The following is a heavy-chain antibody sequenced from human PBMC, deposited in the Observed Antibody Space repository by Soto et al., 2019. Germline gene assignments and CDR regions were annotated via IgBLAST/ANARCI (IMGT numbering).Heavy chain of an antibody. CDR1: GFTFSSYA. J-gene: IGHJ4*02. Sequence: EVQLLESGGGLVQPGGSLRLSCAASGFTFSSYAMSWVRQAPGKGLEWVSAISGSGGSTYYADSVKGRFTISRDNSKNTLYLQINSLRAEDTAVYYCAKFSGDYWYYFDYWGQGTLVTVSS. CDR2: ISGSGGST. V-gene: IGHV3-23*01. CDR3: AKFSGDYWYYFDY. D-gene: IGHD4-17*01.